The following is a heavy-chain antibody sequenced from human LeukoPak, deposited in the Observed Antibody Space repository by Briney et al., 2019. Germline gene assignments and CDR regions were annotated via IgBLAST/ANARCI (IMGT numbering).Heavy chain of an antibody. V-gene: IGHV3-53*01. D-gene: IGHD2-21*02. CDR2: IYSAGST. J-gene: IGHJ3*02. CDR3: ARGRRDCSGDCYVAFDI. Sequence: GRSLRLSCAASGFTFSSYAMSWVRQAPGKGLEWVSVIYSAGSTYYADSVKGRFTISRDNSKNTLFLQMNSLRAEDTAVYYCARGRRDCSGDCYVAFDIWGQGTMVTVSS. CDR1: GFTFSSYA.